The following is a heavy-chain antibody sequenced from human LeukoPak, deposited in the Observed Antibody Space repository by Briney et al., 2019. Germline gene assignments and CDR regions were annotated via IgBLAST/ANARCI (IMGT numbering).Heavy chain of an antibody. CDR1: GYTFTSYG. CDR3: ARESYCSSPSCSHDY. Sequence: ASVKVSCKASGYTFTSYGISWVRQAPGQGLEWMGWISAYNGNTNYAQKLQGRVTMTTDTSTSTAYMELRSLRSDDTAVYYCARESYCSSPSCSHDYWGQGTLVTVSS. V-gene: IGHV1-18*01. J-gene: IGHJ4*02. CDR2: ISAYNGNT. D-gene: IGHD2-2*01.